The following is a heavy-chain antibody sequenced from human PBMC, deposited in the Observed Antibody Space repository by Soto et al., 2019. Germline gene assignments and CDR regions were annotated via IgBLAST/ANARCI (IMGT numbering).Heavy chain of an antibody. J-gene: IGHJ4*02. V-gene: IGHV3-33*01. CDR2: IWYDGSNK. Sequence: PGGSLRLSCAASGFTFSSYGMHWVRQAPGKGLEWVAVIWYDGSNKYYADSVKGRFTISRDNSKNTLYLQMNSLRAEDTAVYYCARGDYAFGRPVPYEDYFDYWGQGTLVTVSS. D-gene: IGHD4-17*01. CDR1: GFTFSSYG. CDR3: ARGDYAFGRPVPYEDYFDY.